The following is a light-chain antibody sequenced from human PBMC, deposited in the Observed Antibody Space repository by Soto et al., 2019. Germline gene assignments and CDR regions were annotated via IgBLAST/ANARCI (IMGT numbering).Light chain of an antibody. J-gene: IGKJ3*01. Sequence: DIQMTQSPSTLSASAGDRVDITCRASQDIAATLAWYQQQPGKAPKLLIYNASILQNGVPSRFSGSGSGTDFTLSVSCLLHNDFATYVSKNCSGFPFTFGPGTTVD. V-gene: IGKV1-5*03. CDR1: QDIAAT. CDR3: KNCSGFPFT. CDR2: NAS.